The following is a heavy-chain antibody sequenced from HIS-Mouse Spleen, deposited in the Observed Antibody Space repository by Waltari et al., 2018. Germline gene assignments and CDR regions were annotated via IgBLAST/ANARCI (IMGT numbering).Heavy chain of an antibody. J-gene: IGHJ4*02. V-gene: IGHV4-39*07. CDR2: IYYSGST. CDR1: GGSISSSSYY. CDR3: ASRYSSSSQFGY. D-gene: IGHD6-6*01. Sequence: QLQLQESGPGLVKPSETLSLTCTVSGGSISSSSYYSGWIRQPPGKGLEWIGSIYYSGSTYYTPSLKSRVTISVDTSKNQFSLKLSSVTAADTAVYYCASRYSSSSQFGYWGQGTLVTVSS.